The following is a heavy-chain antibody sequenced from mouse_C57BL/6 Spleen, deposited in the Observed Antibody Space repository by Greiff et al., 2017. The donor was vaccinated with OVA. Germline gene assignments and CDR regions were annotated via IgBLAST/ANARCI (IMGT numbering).Heavy chain of an antibody. Sequence: QVQLQQSGAELVKPGASVKLSCKASGYTFTSYWMHWVKQRPGQGLEWIGMIHPNSGSTNYNEKFKSKATLTVDKSSSTAYMQLSSLTSEDSAVYYCAMGGIGRYFDYWGQGTTLTVSS. D-gene: IGHD2-14*01. CDR3: AMGGIGRYFDY. CDR1: GYTFTSYW. J-gene: IGHJ2*01. V-gene: IGHV1-64*01. CDR2: IHPNSGST.